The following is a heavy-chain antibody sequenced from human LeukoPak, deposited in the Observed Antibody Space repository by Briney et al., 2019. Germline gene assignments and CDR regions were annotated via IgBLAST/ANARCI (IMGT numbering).Heavy chain of an antibody. CDR2: ISSSGSIT. V-gene: IGHV3-48*03. Sequence: GGSLRLSCAASGFIFSSYEMKWVRQAPVKGLEGVSYISSSGSITYYVDSVKGRFTISRDNAKKSLYLQMNSLRAEDTAVYYCARIAVTGMWYFDYWGQGTQVTVSS. CDR3: ARIAVTGMWYFDY. D-gene: IGHD6-19*01. J-gene: IGHJ4*02. CDR1: GFIFSSYE.